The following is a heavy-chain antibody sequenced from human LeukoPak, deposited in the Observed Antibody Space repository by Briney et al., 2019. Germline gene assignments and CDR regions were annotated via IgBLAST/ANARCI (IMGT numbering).Heavy chain of an antibody. Sequence: GGSLRLSCAASGLTFSSYAMSWVRQAPGKGLEWVSAIVGSGASTYYADSVKGRFTISRDNSKNTLHLQMNSLRAEDTAIYHCAKVRVVGDYNWFFDLWGRGTLVTVPS. CDR2: IVGSGAST. CDR1: GLTFSSYA. CDR3: AKVRVVGDYNWFFDL. J-gene: IGHJ2*01. D-gene: IGHD4-17*01. V-gene: IGHV3-23*01.